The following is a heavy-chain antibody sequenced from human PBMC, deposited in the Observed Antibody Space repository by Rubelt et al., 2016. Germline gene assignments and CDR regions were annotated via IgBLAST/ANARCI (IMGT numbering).Heavy chain of an antibody. V-gene: IGHV3-7*01. J-gene: IGHJ4*02. CDR3: AGAFDY. CDR1: GFTCSSYW. CDR2: MKEDGSGT. Sequence: MQLVESGGGVVQPERSLRLSCAASGFTCSSYWMSWVRQAPGKGLEGVANMKEDGSGTYYVDSVKGRFTIFGDNAKNSVYLQMNSLRVEDTAVYYCAGAFDYWGRGTAVIVSS.